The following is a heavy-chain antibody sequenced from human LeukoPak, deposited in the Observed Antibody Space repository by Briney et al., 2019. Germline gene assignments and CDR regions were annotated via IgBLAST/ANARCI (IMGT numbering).Heavy chain of an antibody. D-gene: IGHD6-13*01. J-gene: IGHJ6*03. Sequence: SETLSLTCTVSGGSISSSYYWGWIRQPPGKGLEWIGSIYHSGSTYYNPSLKSRVTISVDTSKNQFSLKLSSVTAADTAVYYCARDGSESSTHYYYYYMDVWGKGTTVTVSS. CDR2: IYHSGST. V-gene: IGHV4-38-2*02. CDR3: ARDGSESSTHYYYYYMDV. CDR1: GGSISSSYY.